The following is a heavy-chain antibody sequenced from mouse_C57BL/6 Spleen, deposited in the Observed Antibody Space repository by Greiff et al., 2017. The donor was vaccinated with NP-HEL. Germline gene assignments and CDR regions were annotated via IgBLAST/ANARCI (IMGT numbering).Heavy chain of an antibody. Sequence: EVKLEEPGGGLVKPGGSLKLSCAASGFTFSSYAMSWVRQTPEKRLEWVATISDGGSYTYYPDNVKGRFTISRDNAKNNLYLQMSHLKSEDTAIYYCARESINLCYFDDWGQGTTLTVSS. CDR3: ARESINLCYFDD. CDR1: GFTFSSYA. V-gene: IGHV5-4*01. J-gene: IGHJ2*01. D-gene: IGHD2-10*02. CDR2: ISDGGSYT.